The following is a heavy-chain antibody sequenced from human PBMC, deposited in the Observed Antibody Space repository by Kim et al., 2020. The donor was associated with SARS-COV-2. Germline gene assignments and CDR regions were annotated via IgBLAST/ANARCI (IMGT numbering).Heavy chain of an antibody. D-gene: IGHD3-10*01. Sequence: LKSRVTISVDTAKNQFSLKLSSVTAADTAVYYCARVGLLLWFGELGSIDYWGQGTLVTVSS. J-gene: IGHJ4*02. CDR3: ARVGLLLWFGELGSIDY. V-gene: IGHV4-30-2*04.